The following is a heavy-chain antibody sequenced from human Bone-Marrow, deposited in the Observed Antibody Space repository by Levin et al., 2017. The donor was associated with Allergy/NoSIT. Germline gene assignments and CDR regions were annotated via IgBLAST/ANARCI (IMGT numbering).Heavy chain of an antibody. Sequence: VASVKVSCTSFGDTFINYGFSWVRQAPGHGLEWIGRIIPILGVPNYAQQFQGRVTLSADRSTSTVYMELSRLKSDDTAVYFCARDPVKPGSAYYGMDVWGQGTTLTVTS. CDR1: GDTFINYG. V-gene: IGHV1-69*04. D-gene: IGHD1-1*01. J-gene: IGHJ6*02. CDR2: IIPILGVP. CDR3: ARDPVKPGSAYYGMDV.